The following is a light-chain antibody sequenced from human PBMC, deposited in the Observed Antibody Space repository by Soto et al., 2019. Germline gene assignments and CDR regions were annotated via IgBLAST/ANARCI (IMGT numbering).Light chain of an antibody. CDR3: QQSYSTPLT. CDR2: AAS. V-gene: IGKV1-39*01. J-gene: IGKJ4*01. CDR1: QSISSY. Sequence: DIPMTKSPSSLSASVGDRVTITCLASQSISSYLNWYQQKPGKAPKLLIYAASSLQSGVPSRFSGSGSGTDFTLTISSLQPEDFATYYCQQSYSTPLTFGGGTKVDIK.